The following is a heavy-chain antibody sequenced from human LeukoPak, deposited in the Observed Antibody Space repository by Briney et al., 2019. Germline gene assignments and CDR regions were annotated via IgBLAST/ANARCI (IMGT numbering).Heavy chain of an antibody. D-gene: IGHD1-14*01. CDR1: EYTFTGYY. J-gene: IGHJ4*02. CDR3: AREIAARKGYFDY. V-gene: IGHV1-2*02. CDR2: INPHSGDT. Sequence: ASVKVSCKASEYTFTGYYLHWVRQAPGQGFEWMGWINPHSGDTDYAQKFQGRVTMTRDTSISTAYVELSRLRSDDTAVYYCAREIAARKGYFDYWGQGTLVTVSS.